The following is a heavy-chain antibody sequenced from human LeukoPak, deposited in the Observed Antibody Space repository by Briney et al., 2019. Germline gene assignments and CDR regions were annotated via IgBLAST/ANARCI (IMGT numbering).Heavy chain of an antibody. Sequence: GGSLRLSCAASGFTFSVAAMTWVRQAPGKGLEWVSLIGASGESTYYADSVKGRFTISRDNSKNTLYLQMNSLRGEDTALYYCAKDLAGCSDSWGQGTLVTVSS. V-gene: IGHV3-23*01. CDR1: GFTFSVAA. CDR3: AKDLAGCSDS. J-gene: IGHJ4*02. D-gene: IGHD2-8*01. CDR2: IGASGEST.